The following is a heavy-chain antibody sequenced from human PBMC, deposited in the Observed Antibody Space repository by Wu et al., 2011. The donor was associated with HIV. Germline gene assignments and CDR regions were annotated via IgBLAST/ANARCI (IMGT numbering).Heavy chain of an antibody. J-gene: IGHJ3*02. CDR2: IIPMFSTA. V-gene: IGHV1-69*14. D-gene: IGHD2-15*01. CDR1: GGTFSSYA. Sequence: QVQLVQSGAEVKKPGSSVKVSCKASGGTFSSYAISWVRQAPGQGLEWMGRIIPMFSTANYAQRFQGRVTITADKSTSTAYMELSSLRSDDTAVYYCAILLGQCDSGSCFAAFDIWAKGQWSLSLQ. CDR3: AILLGQCDSGSCFAAFDI.